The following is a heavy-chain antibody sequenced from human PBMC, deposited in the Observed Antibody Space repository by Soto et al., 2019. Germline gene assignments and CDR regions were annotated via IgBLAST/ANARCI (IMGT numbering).Heavy chain of an antibody. CDR1: RYTFTGYY. CDR3: ARDPHEGVYDY. D-gene: IGHD3-16*01. J-gene: IGHJ4*02. CDR2: MRPDSGGS. V-gene: IGHV1-2*02. Sequence: SAEVSLRASRYTFTGYYLHWIRQAPGQGLQWMGWMRPDSGGSNYAQNFQGRVSMTRDTSTSTFYMELSRLASDDTAVYYCARDPHEGVYDYWGQGTQVTVSS.